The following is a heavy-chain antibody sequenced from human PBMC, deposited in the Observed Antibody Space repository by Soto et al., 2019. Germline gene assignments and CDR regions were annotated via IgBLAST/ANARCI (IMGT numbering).Heavy chain of an antibody. CDR3: ARGPRGMYGNDF. CDR1: GFTFSSDW. V-gene: IGHV3-74*01. Sequence: EVQLVESGGGLVQPGGSLRLSCAASGFTFSSDWMHWVRRAAGQGLVWVSRINMDGSSTYYADYVKGRFTISRDNAKNTLYLQMNSLRAEDTAVYYCARGPRGMYGNDFWGQGALFTVSS. CDR2: INMDGSST. J-gene: IGHJ4*02. D-gene: IGHD3-10*02.